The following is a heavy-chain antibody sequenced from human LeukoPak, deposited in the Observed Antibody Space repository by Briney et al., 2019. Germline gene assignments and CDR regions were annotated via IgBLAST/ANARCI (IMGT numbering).Heavy chain of an antibody. CDR2: INPNSGGT. CDR1: GYTFTGYY. D-gene: IGHD3-22*01. V-gene: IGHV1-2*06. J-gene: IGHJ4*02. CDR3: ARVEYYDSSGYPTFDY. Sequence: PLASVKVSCKASGYTFTGYYMHWVRQAPGQGLEWMGRINPNSGGTNYAQKFQGRVIMTRDTSISTAYMELSRLRSDDTAVYYCARVEYYDSSGYPTFDYWGQGTLVTVSS.